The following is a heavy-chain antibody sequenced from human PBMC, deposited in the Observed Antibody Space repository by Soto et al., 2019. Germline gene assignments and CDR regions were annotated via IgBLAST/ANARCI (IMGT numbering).Heavy chain of an antibody. D-gene: IGHD3-10*01. CDR2: ISFDGSSE. CDR1: GFTFSTYA. J-gene: IGHJ4*02. CDR3: ARSVRGVINTGIDY. V-gene: IGHV3-30*04. Sequence: GGSLRLSCVVSGFTFSTYAMYWVRQAPGKGLEWVALISFDGSSEYYADSVKGRFTISRDNSKDTLYLQMNSLRVEDTAVFYCARSVRGVINTGIDYWGQGTLVTVSS.